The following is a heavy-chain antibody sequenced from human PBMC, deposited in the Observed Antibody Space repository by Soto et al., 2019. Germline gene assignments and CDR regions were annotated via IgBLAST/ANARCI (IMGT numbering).Heavy chain of an antibody. Sequence: QVQLQESGPGLVKPSQTLSLTCTVSGGSISSGGYFWTWIRQHPGKGLEWIGYISYSGSTYYNPSLKSRVTISKDTSKNQFSLRLTSVTAADTAVYYCARGTQFSSSLDSWGQGTLVTVST. CDR3: ARGTQFSSSLDS. V-gene: IGHV4-31*03. D-gene: IGHD6-6*01. CDR1: GGSISSGGYF. CDR2: ISYSGST. J-gene: IGHJ4*02.